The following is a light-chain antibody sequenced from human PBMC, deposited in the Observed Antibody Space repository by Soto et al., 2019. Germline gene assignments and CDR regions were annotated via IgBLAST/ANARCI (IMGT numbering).Light chain of an antibody. V-gene: IGKV1-5*03. J-gene: IGKJ4*01. CDR1: QSISSW. Sequence: DIQMTQSPSTLSASVGDRVTITCRASQSISSWLAWYQQKPGKAPKLLIYKASSLESGVPSRFSGSGSGTEFTLTISSLQPDDFATYYCQQYIGYPLTFGGGTRWIS. CDR3: QQYIGYPLT. CDR2: KAS.